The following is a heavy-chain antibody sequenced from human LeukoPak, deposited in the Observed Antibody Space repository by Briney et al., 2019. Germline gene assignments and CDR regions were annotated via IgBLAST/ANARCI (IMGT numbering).Heavy chain of an antibody. Sequence: SETLSLTCAVYGGSFSGYYWSWIRQPPGKGPEWIGEINHSGSTNYNPSLKSRVTISVDTSKNQFSLKLSSVTAADTAVYYCARGTATHYYYYYYGMDVWGQGTTVTVSS. CDR3: ARGTATHYYYYYYGMDV. CDR1: GGSFSGYY. CDR2: INHSGST. J-gene: IGHJ6*02. D-gene: IGHD5-24*01. V-gene: IGHV4-34*01.